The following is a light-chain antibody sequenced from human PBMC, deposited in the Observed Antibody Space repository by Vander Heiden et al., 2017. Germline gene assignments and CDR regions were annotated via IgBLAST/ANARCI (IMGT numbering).Light chain of an antibody. J-gene: IGLJ1*01. CDR2: DVN. V-gene: IGLV2-14*03. CDR3: SSFTSTRTYV. Sequence: QSALTQPASVSGSPGQSIAISCTGTSSDVGRFNYVSWYQQHPGKAPKLMIFDVNNRPSGVSDRLSGSKSGNTASLTISGLQAEDEADYYCSSFTSTRTYVFGTGTKVTVL. CDR1: SSDVGRFNY.